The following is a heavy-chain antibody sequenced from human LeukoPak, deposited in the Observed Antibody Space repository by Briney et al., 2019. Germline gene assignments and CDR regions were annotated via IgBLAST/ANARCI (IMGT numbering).Heavy chain of an antibody. CDR3: ARGAVAARVVYLDY. V-gene: IGHV3-30-3*01. CDR2: ISYDGSNK. D-gene: IGHD2-15*01. CDR1: GLTFSSYA. J-gene: IGHJ4*02. Sequence: GGSLRLSCAASGLTFSSYAMHWVRQAPGKGLEWVAVISYDGSNKYYADSVKGRFTISRDNSKNTLYLQMNSLRAEDTAVYYCARGAVAARVVYLDYWGQGTLVTVSS.